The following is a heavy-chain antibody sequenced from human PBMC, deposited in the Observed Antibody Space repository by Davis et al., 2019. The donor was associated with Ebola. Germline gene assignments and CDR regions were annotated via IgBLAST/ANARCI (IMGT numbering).Heavy chain of an antibody. Sequence: ASVKVSCKASGYTFTSYGISWVRQAPGQGLEWMGWISTYNGNTNYAQKVQGRITMTTDTSTSTAYMELRSLRSDDTAVYYCARDGYKPLKSDYYYYGMDVWGQGTTVTVSS. CDR1: GYTFTSYG. CDR2: ISTYNGNT. V-gene: IGHV1-18*01. D-gene: IGHD5-24*01. CDR3: ARDGYKPLKSDYYYYGMDV. J-gene: IGHJ6*02.